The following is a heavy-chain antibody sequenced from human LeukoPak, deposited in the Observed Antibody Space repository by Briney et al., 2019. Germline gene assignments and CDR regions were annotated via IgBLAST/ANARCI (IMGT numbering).Heavy chain of an antibody. Sequence: GGSLRLSCAASGFIVSSNYMTWVHQAPGKGLEPVSVIYSDGSTYYVDSVKGRFTISRHNSENMVYLQMNSLRAEDTAVYYCARGIAAAGIIFDYWGQGTLVTVSS. V-gene: IGHV3-53*04. CDR2: IYSDGST. J-gene: IGHJ4*02. CDR1: GFIVSSNY. D-gene: IGHD6-13*01. CDR3: ARGIAAAGIIFDY.